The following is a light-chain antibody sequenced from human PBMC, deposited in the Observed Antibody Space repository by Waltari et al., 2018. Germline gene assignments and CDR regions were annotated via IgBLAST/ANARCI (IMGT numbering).Light chain of an antibody. J-gene: IGLJ2*01. V-gene: IGLV2-11*01. CDR2: DVN. CDR3: CSYAGKYTFL. Sequence: QSALTQPRSVSGSPGQSVTIPCTGPINDIGTDNYVSWYQHTRDNGPKLIIYDVNRRPSGVPDRFSGSKFGNTASLTISGLQPTDEADYYCCSYAGKYTFLFGGGTKVTVL. CDR1: INDIGTDNY.